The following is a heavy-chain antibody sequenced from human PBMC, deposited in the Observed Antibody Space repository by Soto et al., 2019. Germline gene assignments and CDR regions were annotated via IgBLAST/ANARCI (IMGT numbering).Heavy chain of an antibody. CDR2: ISGSGGST. D-gene: IGHD2-2*02. CDR3: AKHCSSTSCYISLMDG. Sequence: GGSLRLSCAASGFTFSRYAMSWVRQAPGKGLEWVSAISGSGGSTYYADSVKGRFTISRDNSKNTLYLQMNSLRAEDTAVYYCAKHCSSTSCYISLMDGWGQGTTVTVSS. V-gene: IGHV3-23*01. CDR1: GFTFSRYA. J-gene: IGHJ6*02.